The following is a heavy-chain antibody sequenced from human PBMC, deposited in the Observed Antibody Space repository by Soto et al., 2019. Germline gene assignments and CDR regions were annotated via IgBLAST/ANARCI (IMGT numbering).Heavy chain of an antibody. CDR3: AGDGVAVTTGISGY. J-gene: IGHJ4*02. CDR2: INAYNGNT. CDR1: GYSFTSYA. D-gene: IGHD4-4*01. V-gene: IGHV1-18*01. Sequence: VASVKVSCKASGYSFTSYAMSWVRQAPGQGLEWMGWINAYNGNTKYAQKFQDRVTMTTDTSTNTVYMELRSLTSDDTAVYYCAGDGVAVTTGISGYWGQGTLVTVSS.